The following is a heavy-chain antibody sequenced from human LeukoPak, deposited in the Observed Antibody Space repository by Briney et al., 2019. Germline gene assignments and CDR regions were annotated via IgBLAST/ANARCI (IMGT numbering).Heavy chain of an antibody. V-gene: IGHV3-30-3*01. CDR1: GFTFSSYA. CDR3: ARDPPDIVVVPAANYFHWFDP. Sequence: GRSMRLSCAASGFTFSSYAMHWVRQAPGKGLEWVAVISYDGSNKYYADSVKGRFTISRDNSKNTLYLQMNSLRAEDTAVYYCARDPPDIVVVPAANYFHWFDPWGQGTLVTGSS. CDR2: ISYDGSNK. D-gene: IGHD2-2*01. J-gene: IGHJ5*02.